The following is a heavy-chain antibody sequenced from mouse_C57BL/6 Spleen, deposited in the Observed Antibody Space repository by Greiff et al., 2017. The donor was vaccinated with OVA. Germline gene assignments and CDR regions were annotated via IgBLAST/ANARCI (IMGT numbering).Heavy chain of an antibody. Sequence: EVKLMESGPGLVKPSQSLSLTCSVTGYSITSGYYWNWIRQFPGNKLEWMGYISYDGSNNYNPSLKNRISITRDTSKNQFFLKLNSVTTEDTATYYCARVYDYGGFAYWGQGTLVTVSA. CDR2: ISYDGSN. V-gene: IGHV3-6*01. D-gene: IGHD2-4*01. CDR3: ARVYDYGGFAY. J-gene: IGHJ3*01. CDR1: GYSITSGYY.